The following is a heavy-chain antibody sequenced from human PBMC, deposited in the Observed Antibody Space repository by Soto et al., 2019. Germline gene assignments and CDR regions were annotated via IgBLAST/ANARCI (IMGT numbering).Heavy chain of an antibody. Sequence: EVQLLESGGGLVQPGKSLRLSCAASGFTFSNYGLSWVRQAPGKGLEWVSGINGGGGSTYYADSVQGRFTISRDNSKNTLYLQMNSLKVEDTAIYYCAKARSYGPTHFDSWGQGALVTVSS. V-gene: IGHV3-23*01. CDR3: AKARSYGPTHFDS. D-gene: IGHD3-16*01. CDR1: GFTFSNYG. J-gene: IGHJ4*02. CDR2: INGGGGST.